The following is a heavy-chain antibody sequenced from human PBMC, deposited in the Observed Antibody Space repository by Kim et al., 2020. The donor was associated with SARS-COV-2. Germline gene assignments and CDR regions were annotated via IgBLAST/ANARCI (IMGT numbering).Heavy chain of an antibody. Sequence: SETLSLTCAVSGGSISSSNWWSWVRQPPGKGLEWIGEIYHSGSTNYNPSLKSRVTISVDKSKNQFSLKLSSVTAADTAVYYCARDTKYSSPAFLDYYGMDVWGQGTTVTVSS. D-gene: IGHD6-6*01. J-gene: IGHJ6*02. CDR1: GGSISSSNW. CDR2: IYHSGST. V-gene: IGHV4-4*02. CDR3: ARDTKYSSPAFLDYYGMDV.